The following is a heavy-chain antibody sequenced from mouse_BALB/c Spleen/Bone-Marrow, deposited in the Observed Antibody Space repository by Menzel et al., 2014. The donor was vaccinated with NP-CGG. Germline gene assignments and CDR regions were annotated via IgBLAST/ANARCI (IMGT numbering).Heavy chain of an antibody. CDR3: ARTAY. CDR2: IDPSDSET. V-gene: IGHV1-69*02. CDR1: GYTFTDYW. Sequence: VQLVESGAELVKPGAPVKLSCKASGYTFTDYWMNWVKQRPGRGLEWIGRIDPSDSETHYSQKFKDKATLTVDKSSTTAYIQLSNLTSEDSAVYYCARTAYWGQGTLVTVSA. J-gene: IGHJ3*01.